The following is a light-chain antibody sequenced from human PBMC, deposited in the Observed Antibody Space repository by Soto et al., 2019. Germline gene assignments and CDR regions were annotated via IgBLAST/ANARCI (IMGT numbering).Light chain of an antibody. Sequence: AIRMTQSPSSLSASTGDRVTITCRASQGISSYLAWYQQKPGKAPKLLIYAASTLQSGVPSRFSGSGSGTDFTLTISCLQPEDVASYYCQNHDSAPITFGQGTRLEIK. CDR2: AAS. CDR1: QGISSY. CDR3: QNHDSAPIT. J-gene: IGKJ5*01. V-gene: IGKV1-8*01.